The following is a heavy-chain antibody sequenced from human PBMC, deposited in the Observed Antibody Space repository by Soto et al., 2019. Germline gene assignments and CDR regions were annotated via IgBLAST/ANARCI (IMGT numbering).Heavy chain of an antibody. D-gene: IGHD6-13*01. CDR2: IKQDGSEK. V-gene: IGHV3-7*01. CDR3: AREGIAAAAVFLDY. J-gene: IGHJ4*02. CDR1: GFTFSSYW. Sequence: PGGSLRLSCAASGFTFSSYWMSWVRQAPGKGLEWVANIKQDGSEKYYVDSVKGRFTISRDNAKNSLYLQMNSLRAEDTAVYYCAREGIAAAAVFLDYWGQGTLVTVSS.